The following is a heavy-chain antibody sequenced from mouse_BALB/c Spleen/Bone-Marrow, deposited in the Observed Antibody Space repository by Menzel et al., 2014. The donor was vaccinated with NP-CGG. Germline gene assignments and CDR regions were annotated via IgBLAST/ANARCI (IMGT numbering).Heavy chain of an antibody. V-gene: IGHV14-3*02. D-gene: IGHD4-1*01. Sequence: EVQLQQSGAELVKPGASVKLSCTASGFNIKDTYMHWVKQRPEQGLEWIGRIDPANGDTKYDPKFQGKATITADTSSDTAYLQLSSLTSEDTAVYYCARWEYYAMDYWGQGTSVTVSS. J-gene: IGHJ4*01. CDR3: ARWEYYAMDY. CDR2: IDPANGDT. CDR1: GFNIKDTY.